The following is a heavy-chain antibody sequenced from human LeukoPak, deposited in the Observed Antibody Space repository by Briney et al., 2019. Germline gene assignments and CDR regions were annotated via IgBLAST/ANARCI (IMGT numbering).Heavy chain of an antibody. CDR3: AKTPNLHYYDSSGYYFDY. Sequence: GGSLRLSCAASGFSLSSYAMSWVRQAPGKGLEWVSAISSTDAGTYHADSVRGRFTISRDSSKNTLYLQMNSLRAEDTAVYYCAKTPNLHYYDSSGYYFDYWGQGTLVTVSS. V-gene: IGHV3-23*01. CDR2: ISSTDAGT. CDR1: GFSLSSYA. D-gene: IGHD3-22*01. J-gene: IGHJ4*02.